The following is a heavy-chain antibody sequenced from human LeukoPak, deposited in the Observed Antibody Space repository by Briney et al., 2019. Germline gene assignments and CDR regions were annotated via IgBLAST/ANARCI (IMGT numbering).Heavy chain of an antibody. J-gene: IGHJ4*02. Sequence: SETLSLTCTVSGGSISSSSYYWGWIRQPPGKGLEWIGSIHYNGGTSFNPSLKSRVTISVDTSKNQFSLKLSSVTAADTAVFYCARGTYSNYIDYWGQGTLVTVSS. V-gene: IGHV4-39*07. D-gene: IGHD4-11*01. CDR2: IHYNGGT. CDR1: GGSISSSSYY. CDR3: ARGTYSNYIDY.